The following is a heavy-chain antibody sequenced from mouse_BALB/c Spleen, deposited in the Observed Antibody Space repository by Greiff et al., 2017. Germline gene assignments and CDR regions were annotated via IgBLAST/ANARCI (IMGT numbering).Heavy chain of an antibody. CDR1: GYAFTNYL. CDR2: INPGSGGT. J-gene: IGHJ3*01. V-gene: IGHV1-54*01. D-gene: IGHD1-1*01. CDR3: ARGGKYYGSSYSAWFAY. Sequence: QVQLQQSGAELVRPGTSVKVSCKASGYAFTNYLIEWVKQRPGQGLEWIGVINPGSGGTNYNEKFKGKATLTADKSSSTAYMQLSSLTSDDSAVYFCARGGKYYGSSYSAWFAYWGQGTLVTVSA.